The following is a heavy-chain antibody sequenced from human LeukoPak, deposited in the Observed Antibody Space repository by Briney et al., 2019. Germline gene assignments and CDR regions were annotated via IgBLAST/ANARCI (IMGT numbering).Heavy chain of an antibody. CDR3: ASEDNTGSSAY. D-gene: IGHD3-22*01. V-gene: IGHV3-7*01. CDR1: GFTLSNFW. J-gene: IGHJ4*02. CDR2: IKQDGSEK. Sequence: GGSLRLSCAASGFTLSNFWMSWVRQAPGKGLEWVANIKQDGSEKYYVDSVKGRFTISRDNAKNSLYLQMSSLRGDDTALYYCASEDNTGSSAYWGQGTLVTVSS.